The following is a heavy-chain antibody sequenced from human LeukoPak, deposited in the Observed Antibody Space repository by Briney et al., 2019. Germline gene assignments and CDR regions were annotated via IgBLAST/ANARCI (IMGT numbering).Heavy chain of an antibody. CDR2: INPSGGST. V-gene: IGHV1-46*01. CDR1: GYTFTSYG. CDR3: ARELSWLIDASFDY. J-gene: IGHJ4*02. Sequence: ASVKVSCKASGYTFTSYGISWVRQAPGQGLEWMGIINPSGGSTSYAQKFQGRVTMTRDTSTSTVYMELSSLRSEDTAVYYCARELSWLIDASFDYWGQGTLVTVSS. D-gene: IGHD2/OR15-2a*01.